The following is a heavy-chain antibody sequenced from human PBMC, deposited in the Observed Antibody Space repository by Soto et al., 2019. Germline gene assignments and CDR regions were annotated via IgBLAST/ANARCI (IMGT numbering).Heavy chain of an antibody. CDR3: AKNALRLAVAGAFDY. CDR1: GFTFSSYG. Sequence: HPAGSLRLSCAASGFTFSSYGMHWVRQAPGKGLEWVAVISYDGSNKYYADSVKGRFTISRDNSNNTLYLQMNSLRAEDTAVYYCAKNALRLAVAGAFDYWGQGTLVTVSS. V-gene: IGHV3-30*18. D-gene: IGHD6-19*01. CDR2: ISYDGSNK. J-gene: IGHJ4*02.